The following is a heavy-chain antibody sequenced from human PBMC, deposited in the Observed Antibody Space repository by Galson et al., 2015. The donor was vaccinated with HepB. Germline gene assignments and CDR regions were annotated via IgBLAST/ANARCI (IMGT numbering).Heavy chain of an antibody. D-gene: IGHD2-8*02. V-gene: IGHV3-33*01. CDR2: IWYDGSNK. CDR1: GFTFSSYG. J-gene: IGHJ6*02. CDR3: ARDDLGGVPNYYYYYGMDV. Sequence: SLRLSCAASGFTFSSYGMHWVRQAPGKGLEWVAVIWYDGSNKYYADSVKGRFTISRDNSKNTLYLQMNSLRAEDTAVYYCARDDLGGVPNYYYYYGMDVWGQGTTVTVSS.